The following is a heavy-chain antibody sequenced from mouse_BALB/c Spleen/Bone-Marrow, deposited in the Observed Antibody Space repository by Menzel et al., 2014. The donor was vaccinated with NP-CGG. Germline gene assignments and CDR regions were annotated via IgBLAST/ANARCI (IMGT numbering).Heavy chain of an antibody. D-gene: IGHD5-1*01. J-gene: IGHJ4*01. CDR2: INPSNGGT. V-gene: IGHV1S81*02. Sequence: VQLQQSGAELVKPGASVKLSCKASGYTFTNYYIYWVKQRPGQGLEWIGGINPSNGGTKFNEKFKNKATLTIDKSSSSAYIQFSSLTSEASAVYYGSNHEYSTPYYALDYWGQGTSVTVSS. CDR1: GYTFTNYY. CDR3: SNHEYSTPYYALDY.